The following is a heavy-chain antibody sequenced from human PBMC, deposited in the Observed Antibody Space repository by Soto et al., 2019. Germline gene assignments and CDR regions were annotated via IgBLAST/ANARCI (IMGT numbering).Heavy chain of an antibody. CDR3: ARSLFMVAPDNEPFDY. J-gene: IGHJ4*02. CDR2: ISGGGNDR. CDR1: GFPFISYA. D-gene: IGHD5-12*01. Sequence: PWGSLRLSCAASGFPFISYAIIFFRQTPYKGLEWVAGISGGGNDRYYADFVQGRFTFSRDNSRNILYLQMNSLRADDTAMYFCARSLFMVAPDNEPFDYWGQGTLVTVSS. V-gene: IGHV3-23*01.